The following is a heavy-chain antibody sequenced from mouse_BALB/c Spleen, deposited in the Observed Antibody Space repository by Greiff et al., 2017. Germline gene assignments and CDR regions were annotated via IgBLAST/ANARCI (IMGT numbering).Heavy chain of an antibody. CDR3: ASSYYGNPAWFAY. J-gene: IGHJ3*01. Sequence: EVQVVESGPSLVKPSQTLSLTCSVTGDSITSGYWNWIRKFPGNKLEYMGYISYSGSTYYNPSLKSRISITRDTSKNQYYLQLNSVTTEDTATYYCASSYYGNPAWFAYWGQGTLVTVSA. CDR2: ISYSGST. D-gene: IGHD2-10*01. CDR1: GDSITSGY. V-gene: IGHV3-8*02.